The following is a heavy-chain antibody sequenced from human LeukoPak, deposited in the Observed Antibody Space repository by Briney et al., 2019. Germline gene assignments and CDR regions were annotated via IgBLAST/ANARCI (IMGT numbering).Heavy chain of an antibody. CDR3: ARDGSGSYVDWFDP. CDR2: IYTSGST. V-gene: IGHV4-4*07. CDR1: GYSISSGYY. D-gene: IGHD1-26*01. J-gene: IGHJ5*02. Sequence: SETLSLTCTVSGYSISSGYYWGWIRQPAGKGLEWIGRIYTSGSTNYNPSLKSRVTMSVDTSKNQFSLKLSSVTAADTAVYYCARDGSGSYVDWFDPWGQGTLVTVSS.